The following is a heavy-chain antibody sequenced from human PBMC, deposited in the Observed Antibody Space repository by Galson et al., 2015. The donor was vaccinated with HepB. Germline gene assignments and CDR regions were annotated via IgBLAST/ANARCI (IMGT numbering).Heavy chain of an antibody. J-gene: IGHJ6*02. CDR1: GGTFTSYG. CDR2: ISAYNGNT. V-gene: IGHV1-18*04. Sequence: SVKVSCKASGGTFTSYGISWVRQAPGQGLEWMGWISAYNGNTNYAQKLQGRVTMTTDTSTSTAYMELRSLRSDDTAVYYCARGVLHSSGRSTTYYYYYGMDVWGQGTTVTVSS. CDR3: ARGVLHSSGRSTTYYYYYGMDV. D-gene: IGHD6-19*01.